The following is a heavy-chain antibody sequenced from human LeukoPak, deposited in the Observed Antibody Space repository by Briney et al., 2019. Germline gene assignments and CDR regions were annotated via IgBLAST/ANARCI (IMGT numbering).Heavy chain of an antibody. Sequence: GGSLRLSCAASGFTFSSYGITWVRQAPGKGLEWVSGIGGSGGSTYYADSVRGRFTISRDNSKNTLYLQMNSLRGEDTAVYYCAKYSSGWYSGDDYWGQGTLVTVSS. V-gene: IGHV3-23*01. CDR1: GFTFSSYG. J-gene: IGHJ4*02. CDR3: AKYSSGWYSGDDY. CDR2: IGGSGGST. D-gene: IGHD6-19*01.